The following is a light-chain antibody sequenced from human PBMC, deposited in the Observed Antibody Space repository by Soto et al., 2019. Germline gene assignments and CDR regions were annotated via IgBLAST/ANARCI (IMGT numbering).Light chain of an antibody. J-gene: IGLJ1*01. CDR1: SSNIGSNT. V-gene: IGLV1-44*01. CDR3: AAWDDGPNAYV. Sequence: QYVLTQPPSASGTPGQRVTISCSGSSSNIGSNTVNWYQHLPGTAPKLLIYSHDQRPSGVPDRFSGSTSDTSASLAISGLQSEDEAYYYCAAWDDGPNAYVFGTATKLTVL. CDR2: SHD.